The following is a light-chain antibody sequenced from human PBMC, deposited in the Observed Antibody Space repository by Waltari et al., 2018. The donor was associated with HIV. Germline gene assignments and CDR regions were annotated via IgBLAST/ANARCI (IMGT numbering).Light chain of an antibody. CDR3: QQYDNLPLYT. CDR1: QDISND. V-gene: IGKV1-33*01. Sequence: DIQMTQSPSSLSASVGDRVTITCQASQDISNDLNWFQQKPGKAPKLLIYDASNLETGVPSRFSGSGSGTDFAVTISSLQPEDIATYYCQQYDNLPLYTFGQGTKLEIK. CDR2: DAS. J-gene: IGKJ2*01.